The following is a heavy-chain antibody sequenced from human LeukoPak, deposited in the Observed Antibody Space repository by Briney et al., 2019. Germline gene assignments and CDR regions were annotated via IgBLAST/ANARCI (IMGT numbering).Heavy chain of an antibody. CDR1: GYTFTSYY. CDR2: ISAYNGNT. J-gene: IGHJ6*02. CDR3: ARDYGSGLVYYYGMDV. V-gene: IGHV1-18*04. D-gene: IGHD3-10*01. Sequence: ASVKVSCKASGYTFTSYYIHWVRQAPGQGLEWMGWISAYNGNTNYAQKLQGRVTMTTDTSTSTAYMELRSLRSDDTAVYYCARDYGSGLVYYYGMDVWGQGTTVTVSS.